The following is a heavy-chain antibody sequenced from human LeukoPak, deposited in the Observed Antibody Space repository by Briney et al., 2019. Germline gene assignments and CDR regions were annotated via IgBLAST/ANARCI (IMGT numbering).Heavy chain of an antibody. D-gene: IGHD5-18*01. V-gene: IGHV3-23*01. CDR2: ISGSGGST. CDR3: ARDGLQKMRGWLGEAVDMRDWFDP. Sequence: SGGSLRLSCAASGFTFSSYAMSWVRQAPGKGLEWVSAISGSGGSTYYADSVKGRFTISRDNSKNTLYLQMNSLRAEDTAVYYCARDGLQKMRGWLGEAVDMRDWFDPWGQGTLVTVSS. CDR1: GFTFSSYA. J-gene: IGHJ5*02.